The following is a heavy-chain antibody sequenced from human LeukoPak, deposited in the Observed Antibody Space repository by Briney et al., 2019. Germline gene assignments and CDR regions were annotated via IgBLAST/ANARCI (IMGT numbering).Heavy chain of an antibody. Sequence: GGSLRLSCAASGFTFSSYWMSWVRQAPGKGLEWVANIKQDGSEKYYVDSVKGRFTISRDSAKNSLYLQMDSLRAEDTAVYYCARGIPHDYGDYLNYWGQGTLVTVSS. V-gene: IGHV3-7*03. D-gene: IGHD4-17*01. J-gene: IGHJ4*02. CDR3: ARGIPHDYGDYLNY. CDR1: GFTFSSYW. CDR2: IKQDGSEK.